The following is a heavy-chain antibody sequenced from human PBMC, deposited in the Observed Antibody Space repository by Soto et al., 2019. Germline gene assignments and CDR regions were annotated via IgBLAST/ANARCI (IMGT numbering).Heavy chain of an antibody. CDR1: GGSISSYY. D-gene: IGHD2-2*01. Sequence: PSETLSLTCTVSGGSISSYYWSWIRQPPGTGLEWIGYIYYSGSTNYNPSLKSRVTISVDTSKNQFSLKLSSVTAADTAVYYCARRGLDCSSTSCYGINYFDYGGQETLVTVSS. CDR3: ARRGLDCSSTSCYGINYFDY. J-gene: IGHJ4*02. V-gene: IGHV4-59*08. CDR2: IYYSGST.